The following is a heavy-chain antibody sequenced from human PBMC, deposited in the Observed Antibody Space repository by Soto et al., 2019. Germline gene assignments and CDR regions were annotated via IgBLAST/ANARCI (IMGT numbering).Heavy chain of an antibody. V-gene: IGHV1-69*06. CDR2: IIPIFGTA. CDR1: GGTFSSYA. Sequence: SVKVSCKASGGTFSSYAISWVRQAPGQGLEWMGGIIPIFGTANYVQKFQGRVTITADKSTSTAYMELSSLRSEDTAVYYCARDFSGSYYTVHYYGMDVWGQGTTVTVSS. D-gene: IGHD1-26*01. J-gene: IGHJ6*02. CDR3: ARDFSGSYYTVHYYGMDV.